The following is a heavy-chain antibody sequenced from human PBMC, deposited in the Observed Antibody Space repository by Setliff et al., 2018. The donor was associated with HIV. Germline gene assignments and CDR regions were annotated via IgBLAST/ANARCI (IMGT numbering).Heavy chain of an antibody. CDR2: ISDSGGST. Sequence: PGESLKISCVASGFSVSTYAMSWVRQGPEKGLEWVSAISDSGGSTYYAESVKGRFTISRDNSKNTLYLQMNSLRAEDTAEYYCAKRGYDSSALRAFDAFDIWGQGTLVTVSS. CDR3: AKRGYDSSALRAFDAFDI. V-gene: IGHV3-23*01. D-gene: IGHD3-22*01. CDR1: GFSVSTYA. J-gene: IGHJ3*02.